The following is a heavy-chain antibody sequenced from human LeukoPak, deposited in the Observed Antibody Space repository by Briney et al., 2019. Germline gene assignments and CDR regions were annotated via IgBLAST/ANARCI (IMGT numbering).Heavy chain of an antibody. D-gene: IGHD5-12*01. CDR1: GASVSTSPYY. J-gene: IGHJ5*02. CDR2: IFNIGPA. CDR3: ARDFGYSGYEGWFDP. V-gene: IGHV4-61*10. Sequence: KSSETLSLTCKVSGASVSTSPYYWTWIRQPAGKGLEWIGRIFNIGPANYNPSFKSRVTMSVDTSKNQFSLKLNSLTAADTAVYYCARDFGYSGYEGWFDPWGQGTLVTVSS.